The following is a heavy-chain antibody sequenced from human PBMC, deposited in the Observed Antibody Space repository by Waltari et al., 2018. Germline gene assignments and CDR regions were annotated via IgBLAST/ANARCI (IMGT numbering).Heavy chain of an antibody. CDR1: GFTFSGDA. Sequence: EVQLVESGGGLVQPGGALRLSCAASGFTFSGDAMTWVRQAPGKGLEWVSYISGSSRTTYYADSVKCRFTISRDNAKNSLYLQMNSLRAEDTAVYYCARATGESNSYNWFDPWGQGTLVTVSS. CDR3: ARATGESNSYNWFDP. J-gene: IGHJ5*02. CDR2: ISGSSRTT. V-gene: IGHV3-48*01. D-gene: IGHD4-4*01.